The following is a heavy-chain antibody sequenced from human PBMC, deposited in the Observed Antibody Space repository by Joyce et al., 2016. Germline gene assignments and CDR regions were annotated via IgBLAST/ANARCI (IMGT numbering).Heavy chain of an antibody. V-gene: IGHV3-30*04. CDR2: ISYDGKNT. CDR1: GFTFSGHS. Sequence: QVKLVESGGGVVQPGRSLRLSCAASGFTFSGHSMHWVRQAPGKGLDWVAIISYDGKNTYYGDSMKCRFTISGDNSKNTVYLQVDSLRTEDTAVYYCARDGPKTTWYPGYYFDFWGQGTLVTVSS. D-gene: IGHD6-13*01. J-gene: IGHJ4*02. CDR3: ARDGPKTTWYPGYYFDF.